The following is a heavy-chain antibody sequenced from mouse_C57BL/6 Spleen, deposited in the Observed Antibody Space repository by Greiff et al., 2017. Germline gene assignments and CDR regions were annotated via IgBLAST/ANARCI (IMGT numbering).Heavy chain of an antibody. Sequence: QVQLQQPGAELVMPGASVKLSCKASGYTFTSYWMHWVKQRPGQGLEWIGEIDPSDSYTNYNQKFKGKSTLTVDKSSSTAYMQLSSLTSEDSAVYYCARLTGTWWYFDVWGTGTTVTVSS. V-gene: IGHV1-69*01. J-gene: IGHJ1*03. CDR1: GYTFTSYW. CDR2: IDPSDSYT. D-gene: IGHD4-1*01. CDR3: ARLTGTWWYFDV.